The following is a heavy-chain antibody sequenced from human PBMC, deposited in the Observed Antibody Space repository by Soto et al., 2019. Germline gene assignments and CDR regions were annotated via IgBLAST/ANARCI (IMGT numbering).Heavy chain of an antibody. CDR3: ATDPNGDYIGAFDD. J-gene: IGHJ4*02. Sequence: EVQLLESGGDLVQPGGSLRLSCAASGFAFSNYAVTWVRQAQGKGLEWVSSISRSGNIIYYADSVKGRFIITRDNAKNTLYLQMNSLRAEDTAIYYCATDPNGDYIGAFDDWGQGTLVTVSS. CDR1: GFAFSNYA. D-gene: IGHD4-17*01. CDR2: ISRSGNII. V-gene: IGHV3-23*01.